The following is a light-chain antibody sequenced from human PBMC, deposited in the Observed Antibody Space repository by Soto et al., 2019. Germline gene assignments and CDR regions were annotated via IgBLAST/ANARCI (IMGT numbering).Light chain of an antibody. CDR3: LQYSTWPPLYT. Sequence: EIVMTQSPAALSVSLGERVSLTCRASQGVSSYLAWYQQKPGQAPRLLISDASTRATDIPDRFSGSGSGTDFTLTLSSLQSSDLAVYYCLQYSTWPPLYTFGQGTKLEIK. V-gene: IGKV3-15*01. J-gene: IGKJ2*01. CDR1: QGVSSY. CDR2: DAS.